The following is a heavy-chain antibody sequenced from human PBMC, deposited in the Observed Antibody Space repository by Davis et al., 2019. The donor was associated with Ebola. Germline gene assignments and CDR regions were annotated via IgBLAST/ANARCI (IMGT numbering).Heavy chain of an antibody. J-gene: IGHJ4*02. V-gene: IGHV3-23*01. CDR3: ARDPGAYFFDY. Sequence: GESLKISCAASGLIFSSYAMHWVRQAPGKGLEWVSAISGSGVFYTDSVKGRFTVYRDNSKNTLYLQMNSLRAEDTAIYYCARDPGAYFFDYWGQGILVTVSS. CDR1: GLIFSSYA. D-gene: IGHD3-16*01. CDR2: ISGSGV.